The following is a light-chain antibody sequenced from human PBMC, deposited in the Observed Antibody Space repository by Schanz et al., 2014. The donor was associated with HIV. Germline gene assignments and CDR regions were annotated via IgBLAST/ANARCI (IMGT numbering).Light chain of an antibody. CDR2: EVS. CDR1: SSDVGSYNL. CDR3: SSYTSSSTPLV. Sequence: QSALTQPASVSGSPGQSITISCTGTSSDVGSYNLVSWYQQHPGKAPKLMIYEVSKRPSGVSNRFSGSKSGNTASLTISGLQADDEADYYCSSYTSSSTPLVFGGGTKVTVL. V-gene: IGLV2-14*02. J-gene: IGLJ3*02.